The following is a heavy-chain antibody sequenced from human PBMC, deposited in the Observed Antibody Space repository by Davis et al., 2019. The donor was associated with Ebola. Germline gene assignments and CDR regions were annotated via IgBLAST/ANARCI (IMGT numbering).Heavy chain of an antibody. J-gene: IGHJ6*02. CDR1: GFTFSAYA. CDR2: ISGSGGST. CDR3: AKDRSSGWYVGYYYYGMDV. V-gene: IGHV3-23*01. Sequence: GGSLRLSCEASGFTFSAYAMSWVRQAPGKGLEWVSAISGSGGSTYYADSVKGRFTISRDNSKNTLYLQMNSLRAEDTAVYYCAKDRSSGWYVGYYYYGMDVWGQGTTVTVSS. D-gene: IGHD6-19*01.